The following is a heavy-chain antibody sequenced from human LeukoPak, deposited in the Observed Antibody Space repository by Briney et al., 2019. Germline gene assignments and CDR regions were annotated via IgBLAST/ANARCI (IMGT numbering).Heavy chain of an antibody. Sequence: GGSLRLSCAASGFTFRSYSLNWIRQAPGKGLEWVSAIIGSGGSTYYADSVKGRFTISRDNSKNTLYLQMNSLRAEDTAVYYCAKAGSTQYVVVPAAPFDYWGQGTLVTVSS. CDR3: AKAGSTQYVVVPAAPFDY. V-gene: IGHV3-23*01. J-gene: IGHJ4*02. CDR2: IIGSGGST. CDR1: GFTFRSYS. D-gene: IGHD2-2*01.